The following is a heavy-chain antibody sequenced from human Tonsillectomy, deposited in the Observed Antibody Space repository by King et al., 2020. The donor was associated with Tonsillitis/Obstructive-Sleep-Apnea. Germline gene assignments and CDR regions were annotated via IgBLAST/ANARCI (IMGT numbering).Heavy chain of an antibody. J-gene: IGHJ4*02. CDR2: IFGGGTSA. D-gene: IGHD3-3*01. CDR1: GFTFSSYA. Sequence: QLVQSGGGLVQPGGSLRLSCAASGFTFSSYAMSWVCQAPGKGLGWFSAIFGGGTSAFYADSVKGRFTISIDNSKNTLYLQMNSRRAEDTAVYYCAKDRYYDFLGGPDYWGQGTLVTVSS. V-gene: IGHV3-23*04. CDR3: AKDRYYDFLGGPDY.